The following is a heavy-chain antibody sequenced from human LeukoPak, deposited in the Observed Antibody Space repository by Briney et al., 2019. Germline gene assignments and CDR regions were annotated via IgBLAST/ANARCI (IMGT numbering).Heavy chain of an antibody. D-gene: IGHD2-2*01. CDR1: GGTFSSYT. Sequence: GASVKVSCKASGGTFSSYTISWVRQAPGQGLEWMGRIIPILGIANYAQKFQGRVTITADKSTSTAYMELSSLRSEDTAAYYCASRPYCSSTSCLPDYWGQGTLVTVSS. V-gene: IGHV1-69*02. CDR2: IIPILGIA. J-gene: IGHJ4*02. CDR3: ASRPYCSSTSCLPDY.